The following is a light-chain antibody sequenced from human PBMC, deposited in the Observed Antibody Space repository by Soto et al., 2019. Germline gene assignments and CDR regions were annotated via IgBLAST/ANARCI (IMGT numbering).Light chain of an antibody. J-gene: IGKJ5*01. CDR3: QQSYGTPIT. CDR2: DAS. V-gene: IGKV1-39*01. CDR1: QSINNW. Sequence: DIQMTQSPSTLSASVGDRVTITCRASQSINNWLAWYQQKPGKAPKLLIYDASSLQSEVPSRFSGSGSGTDFTLTITSLQPEDFATYYCQQSYGTPITFGQGTRLEIK.